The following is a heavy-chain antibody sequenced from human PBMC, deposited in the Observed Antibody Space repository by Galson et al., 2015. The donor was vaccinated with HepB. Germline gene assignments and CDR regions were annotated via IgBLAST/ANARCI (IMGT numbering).Heavy chain of an antibody. CDR2: IYTSGSI. D-gene: IGHD3-22*01. V-gene: IGHV4-61*02. CDR1: GGSISSGSYY. J-gene: IGHJ5*02. Sequence: TLSLTCTVSGGSISSGSYYWSWIRQPAGKGLEWIGRIYTSGSINYNPSLKSRVTISVDTSKNQFSPKLSSVTAADTAVYYCARDPYYYDSSGGPSKNHENWFDPWGQGTLVTVSS. CDR3: ARDPYYYDSSGGPSKNHENWFDP.